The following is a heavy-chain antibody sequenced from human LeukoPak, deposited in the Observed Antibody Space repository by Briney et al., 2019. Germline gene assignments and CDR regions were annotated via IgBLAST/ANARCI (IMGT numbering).Heavy chain of an antibody. D-gene: IGHD3-10*01. J-gene: IGHJ4*02. V-gene: IGHV3-23*01. CDR1: GFTFSSHA. CDR3: AKEDYYGSGSYRDFDY. CDR2: TGSTGRDT. Sequence: GGSLRLSCAASGFTFSSHAMSWVRQAPGKGLEWVSATGSTGRDTYYADSVKGRFTISRDNSKSTLYLQMNSLRAEDTAVYYCAKEDYYGSGSYRDFDYWGQGTLVTVSS.